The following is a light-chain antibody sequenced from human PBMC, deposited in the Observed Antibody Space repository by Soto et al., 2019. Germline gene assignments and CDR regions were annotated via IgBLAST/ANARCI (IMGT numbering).Light chain of an antibody. CDR1: QSVSSSQ. J-gene: IGKJ4*01. Sequence: EIVLTQSPGTLSLSPGGRATLSCRSSQSVSSSQLAWYQQKPGQAPRLLIYDASKRATGIPARFSGGGSGTDFTLTISSLEPEDFAVYYCQHREDWPLTFGGGTKVDIK. V-gene: IGKV3D-20*02. CDR2: DAS. CDR3: QHREDWPLT.